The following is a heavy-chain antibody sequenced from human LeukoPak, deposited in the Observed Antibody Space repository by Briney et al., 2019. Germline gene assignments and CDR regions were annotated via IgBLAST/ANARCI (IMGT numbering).Heavy chain of an antibody. CDR2: IYYSGRT. CDR1: GGSISSGGYF. J-gene: IGHJ3*02. D-gene: IGHD3-22*01. Sequence: SQTLSLTCTVSGGSISSGGYFWSWIRQHPGKGLEWIGYIYYSGRTYYNPSLKSRVTISVDTSKNQFSLKLSSVTAADTAVYYCARPRTKYYYYDRGAFDIWGQGTMVTVSS. V-gene: IGHV4-31*03. CDR3: ARPRTKYYYYDRGAFDI.